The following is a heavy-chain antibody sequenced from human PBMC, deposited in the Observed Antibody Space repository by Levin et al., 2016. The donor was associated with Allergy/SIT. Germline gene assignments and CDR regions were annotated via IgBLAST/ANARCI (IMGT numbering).Heavy chain of an antibody. Sequence: SETLSLTCTVSGGSISSYYWSWIRQPPGKGLEWIGYXYYSGSTNYNPSLKSRVTISVDTSKNQFSLKLSSVTAADTAVYYCARGYYYDSSGYYDYYGMDVWGQGTTVTVSS. D-gene: IGHD3-22*01. J-gene: IGHJ6*02. CDR3: ARGYYYDSSGYYDYYGMDV. CDR2: XYYSGST. CDR1: GGSISSYY. V-gene: IGHV4-59*01.